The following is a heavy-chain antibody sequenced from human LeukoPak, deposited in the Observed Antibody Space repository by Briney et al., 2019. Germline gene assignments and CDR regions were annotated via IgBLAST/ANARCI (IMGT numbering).Heavy chain of an antibody. Sequence: ASVRVSCKPSGYTFTGYYLHWVRQAPGHALEWMGWISPNTGATMYAQKFQDRVSMSRETSIDTAYLDLRSLRSDDTAVYYCARDRVGSGWPRPYYFEFWGQGTLVTVSS. D-gene: IGHD6-19*01. V-gene: IGHV1-2*02. J-gene: IGHJ4*02. CDR2: ISPNTGAT. CDR3: ARDRVGSGWPRPYYFEF. CDR1: GYTFTGYY.